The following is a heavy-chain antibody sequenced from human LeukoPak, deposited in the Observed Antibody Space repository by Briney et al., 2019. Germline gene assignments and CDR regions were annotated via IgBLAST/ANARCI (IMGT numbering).Heavy chain of an antibody. CDR2: ILYDGSNK. D-gene: IGHD1-26*01. CDR3: AKDSTALVVGAVDY. CDR1: GFNFSSYG. Sequence: GGSLRLSCAASGFNFSSYGMHWVRQAPGKGLEWVAVILYDGSNKYYADSVKGRFTISRDNSKNTLYLQMNSLRTEDTAVYYCAKDSTALVVGAVDYWGQGTLVTVSS. V-gene: IGHV3-30*18. J-gene: IGHJ4*02.